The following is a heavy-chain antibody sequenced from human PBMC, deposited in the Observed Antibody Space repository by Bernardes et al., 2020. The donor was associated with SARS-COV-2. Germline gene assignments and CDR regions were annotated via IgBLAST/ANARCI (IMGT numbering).Heavy chain of an antibody. CDR2: ISSDGSKT. J-gene: IGHJ4*02. CDR1: GFTFSSYW. CDR3: AREGIWNGQKIFDS. Sequence: GGSLRLSCAASGFTFSSYWMHWVRQAPGKGLVWVSRISSDGSKTGYADSVKGRFTISRDNAKDTLYLQSNSLRAEDTAVYYCAREGIWNGQKIFDSWGQGTLVTVSS. D-gene: IGHD1-1*01. V-gene: IGHV3-74*01.